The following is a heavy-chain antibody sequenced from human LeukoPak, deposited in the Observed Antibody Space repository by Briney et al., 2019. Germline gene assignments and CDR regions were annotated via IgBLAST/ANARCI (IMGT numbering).Heavy chain of an antibody. J-gene: IGHJ5*01. CDR3: ARQNRFWGAGNS. CDR2: INRSGRA. Sequence: SETLSLTCAVYGGSFSGDYWSWIRQPPGKGLEWIGDINRSGRAVYNTSLKSRVIISVDTSKNQFSLKVNSVTAADTAVYYCARQNRFWGAGNSWGHGTLVTVSS. V-gene: IGHV4-34*01. D-gene: IGHD7-27*01. CDR1: GGSFSGDY.